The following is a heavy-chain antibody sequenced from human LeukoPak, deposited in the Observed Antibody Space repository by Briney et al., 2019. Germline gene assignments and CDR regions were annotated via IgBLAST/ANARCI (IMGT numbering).Heavy chain of an antibody. CDR1: DGSVTSTNW. J-gene: IGHJ4*02. Sequence: SETLSLTCGVSDGSVTSTNWWTWVRQPPGKGLEWIGEVHLDGRTNYNQSLKSRLTMSVDLSENHVSLKLTSVTAADTAVYYCAREGGFYRPLDYSGQGTLVTVSS. CDR3: AREGGFYRPLDY. D-gene: IGHD3-3*01. V-gene: IGHV4-4*02. CDR2: VHLDGRT.